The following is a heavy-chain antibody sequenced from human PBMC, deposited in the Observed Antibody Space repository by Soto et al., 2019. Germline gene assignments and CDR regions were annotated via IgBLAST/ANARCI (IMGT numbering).Heavy chain of an antibody. CDR1: GGSISSGGYY. D-gene: IGHD3-3*01. CDR2: IYYSGST. J-gene: IGHJ3*02. V-gene: IGHV4-31*03. Sequence: SETLSLTCTVSGGSISSGGYYWSWIRQHPGKGLEWIGYIYYSGSTYYNPSLKSRVTISVDTSKNQFSLKLSSVTAADTAVYYCARDLRITIFGVVDNTPDAFDIWGQGTMVTVSS. CDR3: ARDLRITIFGVVDNTPDAFDI.